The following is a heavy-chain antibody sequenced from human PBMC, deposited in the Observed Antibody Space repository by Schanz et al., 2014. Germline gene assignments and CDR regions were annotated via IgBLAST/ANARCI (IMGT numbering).Heavy chain of an antibody. CDR3: ARHGGIPYYPMDV. D-gene: IGHD3-16*01. CDR2: IYYSGPT. Sequence: QLQLQESGPGLVKPSETLSLTCTVSGGSISSSTYWWGWIRQPPGKGLEWIGGIYYSGPTYYNPSLKSRLPLSFNTPKNQFSRRLSSVTAADTAVYYCARHGGIPYYPMDVWGQGTTVTVSS. V-gene: IGHV4-39*01. J-gene: IGHJ6*02. CDR1: GGSISSSTYW.